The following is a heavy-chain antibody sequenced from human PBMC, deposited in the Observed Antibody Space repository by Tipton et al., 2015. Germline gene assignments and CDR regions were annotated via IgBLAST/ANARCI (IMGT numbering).Heavy chain of an antibody. Sequence: LRLSCTASGGSISSSSYYWGWIRQPPGKGLEWIGSIYYSVSTYYNPSLESRVTISVDTSKNQFSLKLSSVTAADTAVYYCARIRSGYFYYYYYGMDVWGQGTTVTVSS. CDR3: ARIRSGYFYYYYYGMDV. J-gene: IGHJ6*02. CDR1: GGSISSSSYY. CDR2: IYYSVST. D-gene: IGHD3-22*01. V-gene: IGHV4-39*01.